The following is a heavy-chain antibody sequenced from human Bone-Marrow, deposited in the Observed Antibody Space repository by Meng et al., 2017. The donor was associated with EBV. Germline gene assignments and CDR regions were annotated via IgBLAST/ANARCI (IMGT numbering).Heavy chain of an antibody. CDR3: ARGKYYDNGGYSRSNYYFDF. D-gene: IGHD3-22*01. CDR1: GYTFTHYD. V-gene: IGHV1-18*01. J-gene: IGHJ4*02. CDR2: LS. Sequence: VKMVKSGAEVKKHGASVKVSGKTSGYTFTHYDIHWVRKATGQGLEWMGWLSHYAQKLQGRVTMNPDTSTSTAYMELRSMRSDETAVYYCARGKYYDNGGYSRSNYYFDFWGQGTLVTVSS.